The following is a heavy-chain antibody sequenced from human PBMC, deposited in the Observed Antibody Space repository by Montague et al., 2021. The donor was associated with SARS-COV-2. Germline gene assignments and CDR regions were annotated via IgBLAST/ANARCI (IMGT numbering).Heavy chain of an antibody. Sequence: SETLSLTCAVYGGSFSGSYWTWIRQSPGKGLEWIGEINNRGSVNYSPSLKSRVTISVDTSRNQFSLKVTSVTAADTAVYYCARERWNIVIVPPVEYGMDVWGQGTTVT. CDR1: GGSFSGSY. V-gene: IGHV4-34*01. CDR3: ARERWNIVIVPPVEYGMDV. J-gene: IGHJ6*02. CDR2: INNRGSV. D-gene: IGHD2/OR15-2a*01.